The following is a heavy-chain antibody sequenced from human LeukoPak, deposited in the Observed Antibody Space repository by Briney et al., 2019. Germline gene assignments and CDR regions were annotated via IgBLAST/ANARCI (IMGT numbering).Heavy chain of an antibody. CDR1: GGTFSSYA. CDR2: TIPIFGTA. CDR3: ARGTPSPRLSLNQYYFDY. Sequence: GASVKVSCKASGGTFSSYAISWVRQAPGQGLEWMGGTIPIFGTANYAQKFQGRVTITADESTSTAYMELSSLRSEDTAVYYCARGTPSPRLSLNQYYFDYWGQGTLVTVSS. V-gene: IGHV1-69*13. J-gene: IGHJ4*02. D-gene: IGHD2-21*02.